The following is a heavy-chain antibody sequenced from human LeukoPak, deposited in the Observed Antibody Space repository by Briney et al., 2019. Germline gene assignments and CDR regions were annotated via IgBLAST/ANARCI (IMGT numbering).Heavy chain of an antibody. CDR3: ARALIPHSGSHTFDI. J-gene: IGHJ3*02. CDR2: IYYSGST. CDR1: GASISSSNFY. V-gene: IGHV4-39*07. D-gene: IGHD3-10*01. Sequence: SETLALTCTVSGASISSSNFYWGWIRQPPGKGLGWIGSIYYSGSTYYNSSLKSRVTISVDTSKNQFSLKLSSVTAADTAVYYCARALIPHSGSHTFDIWSQGTMVTVSS.